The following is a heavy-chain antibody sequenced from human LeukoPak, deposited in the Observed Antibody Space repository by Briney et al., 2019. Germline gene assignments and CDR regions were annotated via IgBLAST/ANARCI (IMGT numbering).Heavy chain of an antibody. CDR1: GFTVSRNY. CDR2: IYSGGST. D-gene: IGHD2-15*01. V-gene: IGHV3-53*01. Sequence: GGSLRLSCAASGFTVSRNYMNWVRQAPGRGLEWVSVIYSGGSTYYADSVKGRFAISRDNSKNTLYLQMNNLKAEDTAVYYCARDFACSGGSCSSRGFDYWGQGTLVTVPS. J-gene: IGHJ4*02. CDR3: ARDFACSGGSCSSRGFDY.